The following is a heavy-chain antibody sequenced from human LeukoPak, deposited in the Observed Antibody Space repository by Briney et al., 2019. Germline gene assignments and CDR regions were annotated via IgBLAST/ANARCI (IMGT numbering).Heavy chain of an antibody. D-gene: IGHD3-10*01. CDR3: VGPDSQFDC. J-gene: IGHJ4*02. V-gene: IGHV3-21*01. Sequence: PGGSLRLSCAASGFTFSDQSMNWVRQAPGKGLEWVSSISANSLHIFYADSVKGRFTISRDNAKNSLYLQMNNLRAEDTAVYYCVGPDSQFDCWGQGTLVTVSS. CDR2: ISANSLHI. CDR1: GFTFSDQS.